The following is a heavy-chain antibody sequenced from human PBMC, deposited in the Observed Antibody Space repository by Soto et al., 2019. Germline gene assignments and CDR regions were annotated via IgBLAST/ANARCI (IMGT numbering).Heavy chain of an antibody. D-gene: IGHD2-15*01. V-gene: IGHV1-69*13. CDR3: ASGYCSGGRCSSCAH. J-gene: IGHJ4*02. Sequence: SVKVSCKASGGTFSSYAISWVRQAPGQGLEWMGGIIPIFGTANYAQKFQGRVTITADESTSTAYMELSSLRSEDTAVYYCASGYCSGGRCSSCAHWGQGTLVTVSS. CDR2: IIPIFGTA. CDR1: GGTFSSYA.